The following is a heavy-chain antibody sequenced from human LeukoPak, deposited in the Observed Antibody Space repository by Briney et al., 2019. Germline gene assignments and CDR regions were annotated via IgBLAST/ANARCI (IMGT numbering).Heavy chain of an antibody. CDR2: ISGDGGST. V-gene: IGHV3-43*02. CDR1: GFTFDDYA. J-gene: IGHJ4*02. Sequence: GGSLRLSCAASGFTFDDYAMHWVRQAPGKGLEWVSLISGDGGSTYYADSVKGRFTISRDNSKNSLYLQMNSVRVEDTAVYSCAKCFSAGTGSCLGGDFDYWGKGALVTVSS. D-gene: IGHD2-15*01. CDR3: AKCFSAGTGSCLGGDFDY.